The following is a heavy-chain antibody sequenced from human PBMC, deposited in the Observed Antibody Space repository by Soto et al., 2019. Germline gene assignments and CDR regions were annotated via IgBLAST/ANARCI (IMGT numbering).Heavy chain of an antibody. D-gene: IGHD6-13*01. CDR2: ISWNSGSI. CDR1: GFTFDDYA. CDR3: AKSDSSSWYGSVDY. V-gene: IGHV3-9*01. Sequence: PGGSLRLSCAASGFTFDDYAMHWVRQAPGKGLEWVSGISWNSGSIGYADSVKGRFTISRDNAKNSLYLQMNSLRAEDTALYYCAKSDSSSWYGSVDYWGQGTLVTVSS. J-gene: IGHJ4*02.